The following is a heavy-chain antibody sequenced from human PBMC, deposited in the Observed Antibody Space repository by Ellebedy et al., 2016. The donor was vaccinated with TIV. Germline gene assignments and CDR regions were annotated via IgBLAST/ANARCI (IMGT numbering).Heavy chain of an antibody. CDR3: ARDALTGRQDWLNGAFDL. V-gene: IGHV3-48*04. D-gene: IGHD3/OR15-3a*01. Sequence: GGSLRLXXEASGFIFSIYSMNWVRQAPGKGLEWVSFISSSSGTISYAASVKGRFTISRDNAKKSLHLQMDNLRGEDTAVYYCARDALTGRQDWLNGAFDLWGRGTVVTVSS. CDR2: ISSSSGTI. J-gene: IGHJ3*01. CDR1: GFIFSIYS.